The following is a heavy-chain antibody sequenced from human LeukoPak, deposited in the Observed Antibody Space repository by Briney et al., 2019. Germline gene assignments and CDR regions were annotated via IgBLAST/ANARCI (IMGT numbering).Heavy chain of an antibody. CDR1: GFTFSSYA. CDR3: TSGYCSGGSCEDY. D-gene: IGHD2-15*01. J-gene: IGHJ4*02. CDR2: IRRKVNGGTT. Sequence: GGSLRLSCAASGFTFSSYAMSWVRQAPGKGLEWVGFIRRKVNGGTTEYAASVKGRFTISRDDSKSIAYLQMNSLKTEDTAVYYCTSGYCSGGSCEDYWGQGTLVTVSS. V-gene: IGHV3-49*04.